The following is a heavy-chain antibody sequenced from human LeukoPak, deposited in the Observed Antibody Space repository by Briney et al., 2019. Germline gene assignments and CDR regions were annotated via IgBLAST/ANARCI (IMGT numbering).Heavy chain of an antibody. D-gene: IGHD5-18*01. CDR3: ARDSRGYQTPWWY. J-gene: IGHJ4*02. CDR2: IYYSGST. V-gene: IGHV4-31*03. CDR1: GGSISSGGYY. Sequence: PPETPSLTCTVSGGSISSGGYYWSWIRQHPGKGLEWIGYIYYSGSTYYNPSLKSRVTISVDTSKNQFSLKLSSVTAADTAVYYCARDSRGYQTPWWYWGQGTLVTVSS.